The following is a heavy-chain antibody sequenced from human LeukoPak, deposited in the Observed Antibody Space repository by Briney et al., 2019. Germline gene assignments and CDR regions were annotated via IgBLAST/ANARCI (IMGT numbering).Heavy chain of an antibody. V-gene: IGHV3-7*03. CDR1: GFTSSSYW. D-gene: IGHD4-23*01. CDR2: INQDGSEK. J-gene: IGHJ4*02. Sequence: PGGSLRLSCAASGFTSSSYWMSWVRQAPGKGLEWVANINQDGSEKYYVDSVKGRFTISRDNAKNSLYLQMNSLRAEDTAVYYCARGRWNADYWGQGTLVTVSS. CDR3: ARGRWNADY.